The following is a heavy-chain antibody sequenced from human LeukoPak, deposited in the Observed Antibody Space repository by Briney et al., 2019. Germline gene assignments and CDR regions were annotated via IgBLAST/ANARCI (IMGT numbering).Heavy chain of an antibody. CDR2: ISGSGGST. D-gene: IGHD3-10*01. Sequence: SGGSLRLSCAASGFTFSSYAMSWVRQAPGKGLESVSAISGSGGSTYYADSVKGRFTISRDNSKNTLYLQMNSLRAEDTAVYYCAKDGRGSGTKGYWGQGTLVTVSS. V-gene: IGHV3-23*01. CDR3: AKDGRGSGTKGY. CDR1: GFTFSSYA. J-gene: IGHJ4*02.